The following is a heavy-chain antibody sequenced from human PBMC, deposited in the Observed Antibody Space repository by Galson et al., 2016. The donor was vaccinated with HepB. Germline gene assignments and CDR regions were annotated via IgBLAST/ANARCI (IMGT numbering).Heavy chain of an antibody. Sequence: QSGAEVKKPGESLTISCKGSGYTFTNYWITWLRQMPGKGLEWMGRIDPSDSYSNYSPSFEGHVTISVDETNTTAFLQWSSLKASDTAIYYCTRGFCEGTDCQTNLFDSWGQGTLVTVSS. CDR2: IDPSDSYS. V-gene: IGHV5-10-1*01. J-gene: IGHJ5*01. CDR3: TRGFCEGTDCQTNLFDS. D-gene: IGHD2-21*02. CDR1: GYTFTNYW.